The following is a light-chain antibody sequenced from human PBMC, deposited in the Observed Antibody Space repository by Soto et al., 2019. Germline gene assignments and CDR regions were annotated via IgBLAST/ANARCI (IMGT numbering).Light chain of an antibody. CDR2: EVN. V-gene: IGLV2-8*01. CDR3: SSYAGSNNPVI. Sequence: QSALTQPPSASGSPGQSVTLSCTGTSMDVGGFKYVSWFQHHPGKAPKLMIYEVNLRPSGVPDRFSGSKSGNTASLTVSGLQAEDEAAYFCSSYAGSNNPVIFGGGTKLTVL. J-gene: IGLJ2*01. CDR1: SMDVGGFKY.